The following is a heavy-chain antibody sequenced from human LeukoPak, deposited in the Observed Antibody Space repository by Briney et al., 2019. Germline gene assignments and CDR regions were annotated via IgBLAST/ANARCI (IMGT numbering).Heavy chain of an antibody. J-gene: IGHJ4*02. CDR1: GFTFTTYW. CDR2: IKQDGTEK. D-gene: IGHD3-10*01. V-gene: IGHV3-7*01. CDR3: ARLSEMFRGPEVIYYFDH. Sequence: QAGGSLRLSCAASGFTFTTYWMSWVRQAPAKGLEWVANIKQDGTEKYYVDSVKGRFTISRDYATKSLYLQLNSLRAEDTAVYYCARLSEMFRGPEVIYYFDHWGQGTLVTVSS.